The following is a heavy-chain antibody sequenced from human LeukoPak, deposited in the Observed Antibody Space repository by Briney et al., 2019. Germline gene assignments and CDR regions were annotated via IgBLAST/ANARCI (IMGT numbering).Heavy chain of an antibody. CDR3: ARFVVEYSYGIDY. V-gene: IGHV4-39*07. D-gene: IGHD5-18*01. J-gene: IGHJ4*02. CDR1: GGSISSSGYY. Sequence: TSETLSLTCTVSGGSISSSGYYWSWIRQPPGKGLEWIGEINHSGSTNYNPSLKSRVTISVDTSKNQFSLKLSSVTAADTAVYYCARFVVEYSYGIDYWGQGTLVTVSS. CDR2: INHSGST.